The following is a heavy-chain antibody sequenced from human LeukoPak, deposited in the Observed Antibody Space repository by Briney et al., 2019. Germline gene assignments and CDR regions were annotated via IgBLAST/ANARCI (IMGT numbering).Heavy chain of an antibody. V-gene: IGHV3-30*18. J-gene: IGHJ4*02. CDR3: AKGSGSSGWNDLLGVVDY. CDR1: GFAFSTYG. CDR2: LSFDGSSE. Sequence: GGSLRLSCAASGFAFSTYGIHWVRQAPGKGLEWVAVLSFDGSSEYYADSAKGRFTVSRDNSKNTLYLQMNSLRDEDTVVYYCAKGSGSSGWNDLLGVVDYWGQGTLVTVSS. D-gene: IGHD6-19*01.